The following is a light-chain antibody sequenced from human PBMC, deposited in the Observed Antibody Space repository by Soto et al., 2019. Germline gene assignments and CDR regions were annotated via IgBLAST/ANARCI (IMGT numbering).Light chain of an antibody. CDR1: QGVSTY. CDR2: AAS. CDR3: QQLNSYPPT. J-gene: IGKJ5*01. V-gene: IGKV1-9*01. Sequence: DIQLTQSPSFLSASVGDTVTITCRASQGVSTYLAWYQQKPGKAPKLLIYAASALQSWVPSRFSGSGSGTEFTLKISSLQPEDFATYYCQQLNSYPPTFGQGTRLDIK.